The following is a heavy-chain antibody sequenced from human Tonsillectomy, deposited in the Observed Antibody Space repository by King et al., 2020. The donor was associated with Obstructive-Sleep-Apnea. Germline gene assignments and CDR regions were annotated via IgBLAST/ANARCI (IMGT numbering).Heavy chain of an antibody. J-gene: IGHJ5*02. CDR2: IRSKANXYAT. V-gene: IGHV3-73*02. CDR1: GXXFSGSA. Sequence: VQLVESGGGLVQPGGSLKLSXAXSGXXFSGSAMHWXRQASGNGLEWVGRIRSKANXYATAYAASGKGRXTIPXXVSXNTAYLQMNSLTTEDTAVYYWTXGHEGNWFDPXGQGPLVTXSS. CDR3: TXGHEGNWFDP.